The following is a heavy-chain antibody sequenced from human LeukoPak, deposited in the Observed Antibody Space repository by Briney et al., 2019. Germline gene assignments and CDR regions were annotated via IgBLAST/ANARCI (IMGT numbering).Heavy chain of an antibody. CDR3: ERGVHSRSSGRRFDVFEI. CDR1: GGSISSSSNY. V-gene: IGHV4-61*05. CDR2: VYYSGST. J-gene: IGHJ3*02. Sequence: SETLSLTCTVSGGSISSSSNYWGCIRQPPGKGLEWIVYVYYSGSTNYNSSNKSRVSISADTSKNKLSLKLSSVCAADTAVYYCERGVHSRSSGRRFDVFEIWGQGTMVTVSS. D-gene: IGHD6-6*01.